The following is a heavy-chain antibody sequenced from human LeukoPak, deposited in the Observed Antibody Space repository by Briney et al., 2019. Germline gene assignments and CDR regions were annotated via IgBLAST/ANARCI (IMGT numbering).Heavy chain of an antibody. D-gene: IGHD3-10*01. V-gene: IGHV1-2*06. CDR1: GYNFNDHH. Sequence: PAASVKVSCKTSGYNFNDHHVHWVRQAPGQGLEWMGRIYPKSGDTGYPQKFQIRATMTRDTSITTAYMELTSLRSDDTAVYYCVSHYGPGPVWGQGTLVTVS. CDR3: VSHYGPGPV. J-gene: IGHJ4*02. CDR2: IYPKSGDT.